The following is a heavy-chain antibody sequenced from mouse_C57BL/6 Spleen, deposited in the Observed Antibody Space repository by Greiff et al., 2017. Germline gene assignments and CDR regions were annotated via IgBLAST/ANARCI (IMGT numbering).Heavy chain of an antibody. CDR2: ISNGGGST. CDR1: GFTFSDYY. CDR3: ASLYYDYDGGYFDV. J-gene: IGHJ1*03. Sequence: EVNLVESGGGLVQPGGSLKLSCAASGFTFSDYYMYWVRQTPEKRLEWVAYISNGGGSTYYPDTVKGRFTISRDNAKNTLYLQMSRLKSEDTAMYYCASLYYDYDGGYFDVWGTGTTVTVSS. V-gene: IGHV5-12*01. D-gene: IGHD2-4*01.